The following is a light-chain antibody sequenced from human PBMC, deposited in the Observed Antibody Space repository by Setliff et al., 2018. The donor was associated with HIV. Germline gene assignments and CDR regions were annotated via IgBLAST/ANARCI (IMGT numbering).Light chain of an antibody. Sequence: QSALTQPASVSGSPGQSITISCTGTSSDVGRYNLVSWYQQHPGKAPKLMIYQATKRPSGVSNRFSGSKPGNTASLTISGLQAEDEADYYCCSNTGSNTYVFGSGTKVTV. CDR3: CSNTGSNTYV. CDR2: QAT. V-gene: IGLV2-23*01. J-gene: IGLJ1*01. CDR1: SSDVGRYNL.